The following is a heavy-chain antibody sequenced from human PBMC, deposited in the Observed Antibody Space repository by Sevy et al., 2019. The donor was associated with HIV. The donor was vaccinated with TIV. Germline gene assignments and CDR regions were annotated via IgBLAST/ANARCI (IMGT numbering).Heavy chain of an antibody. D-gene: IGHD3-16*01. V-gene: IGHV3-73*01. CDR2: IRSKANSYAT. Sequence: GGSLRLSCAASGFTFSGSTIHWVRQASGKGLEWFGRIRSKANSYATAYTASVIGRVTISSDESMNTAYLQMYNLKTEDTAVYYCARTFYYYYLDVWGKGATVTVSS. CDR1: GFTFSGST. J-gene: IGHJ6*03. CDR3: ARTFYYYYLDV.